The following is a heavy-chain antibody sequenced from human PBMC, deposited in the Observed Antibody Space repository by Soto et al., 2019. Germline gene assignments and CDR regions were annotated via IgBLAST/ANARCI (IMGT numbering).Heavy chain of an antibody. CDR3: ARGPRAPPPHDYGMDV. V-gene: IGHV3-23*01. CDR1: GFTFSSYV. CDR2: IRTSGGNT. Sequence: EVQLLESGGGLVQPGGSLRLSCAASGFTFSSYVMNWVRQAPGKGLEWVSGIRTSGGNTYYADSVEGRFTISRDNSKNTLYLQMNSLRAEDTAVYYCARGPRAPPPHDYGMDVWCQGTTVTVSS. J-gene: IGHJ6*02.